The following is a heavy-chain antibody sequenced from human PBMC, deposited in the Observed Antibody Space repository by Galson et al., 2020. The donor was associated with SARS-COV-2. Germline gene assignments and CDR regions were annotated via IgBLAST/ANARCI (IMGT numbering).Heavy chain of an antibody. Sequence: SETLSLTCTVSSGSLSSGSYYWTWIRQPPGKGLEWIGYIYYTGSTKYNPSLKSRVTISVDTSKNQFSLKLSSVTAADTAVYYCARDRGAGGDFHYGGQGTLVTVSS. CDR3: ARDRGAGGDFHY. V-gene: IGHV4-61*01. J-gene: IGHJ4*02. CDR1: SGSLSSGSYY. D-gene: IGHD2-15*01. CDR2: IYYTGST.